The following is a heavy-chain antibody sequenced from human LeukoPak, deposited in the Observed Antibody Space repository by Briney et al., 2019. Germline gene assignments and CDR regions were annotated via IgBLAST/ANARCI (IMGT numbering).Heavy chain of an antibody. D-gene: IGHD5-24*01. Sequence: PGGSLRLSCAASGFTFSSYAMSWVRQAPGKGLEWVSAISGSGGSTDYADSVKGRFTISRDNSKNTLYLQMNSLRAEDTAVYYCAKDGPWRWLQFLDYWGQGTLVTVSS. CDR2: ISGSGGST. CDR3: AKDGPWRWLQFLDY. V-gene: IGHV3-23*01. CDR1: GFTFSSYA. J-gene: IGHJ4*02.